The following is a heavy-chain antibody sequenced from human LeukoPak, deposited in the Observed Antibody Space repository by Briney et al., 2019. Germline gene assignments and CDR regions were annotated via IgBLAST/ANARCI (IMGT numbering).Heavy chain of an antibody. D-gene: IGHD4/OR15-4a*01. J-gene: IGHJ5*02. CDR2: IFNRGTT. CDR3: VSGYYVLTTPGTSFDR. V-gene: IGHV4-30-2*01. Sequence: SESLSLTCAVSGASISSGGYSWNWILQPPGTGLEWIGYIFNRGTTYYNPSLKSRLTLSVHWSKNQCSLKLSSVTAADTAVYYCVSGYYVLTTPGTSFDRWGQGTLVTVSS. CDR1: GASISSGGYS.